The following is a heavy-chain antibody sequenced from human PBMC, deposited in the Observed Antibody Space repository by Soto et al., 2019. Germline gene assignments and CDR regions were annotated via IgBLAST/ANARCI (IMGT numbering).Heavy chain of an antibody. CDR2: IYYSGST. Sequence: QVQLQESGPGLVKPSQTLSLTCTVSGGSISSGGYYWSWIRQHPGKGLEWIGYIYYSGSTYYNPSLRSRVTITXXTXKXXFSMKLSSVTAADTAVYYCARAAHPVGYYYYGMDVWGQGTTVTVSS. CDR3: ARAAHPVGYYYYGMDV. CDR1: GGSISSGGYY. J-gene: IGHJ6*02. V-gene: IGHV4-31*03.